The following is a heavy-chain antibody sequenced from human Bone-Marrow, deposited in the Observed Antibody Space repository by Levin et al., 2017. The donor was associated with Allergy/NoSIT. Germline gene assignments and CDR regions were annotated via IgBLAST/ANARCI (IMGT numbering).Heavy chain of an antibody. V-gene: IGHV4-39*01. CDR2: IYYSGST. CDR1: GGSISSSSYY. CDR3: ARLRGRYWLKEET. Sequence: SETLSLTCTVSGGSISSSSYYWGWIRQPPGKGLEWIGSIYYSGSTYYNPSLKSRVTISVDTSKNQFSLKLSSVTAADTAVYYCARLRGRYWLKEETWGQGTLVTVSS. D-gene: IGHD2-21*01. J-gene: IGHJ5*02.